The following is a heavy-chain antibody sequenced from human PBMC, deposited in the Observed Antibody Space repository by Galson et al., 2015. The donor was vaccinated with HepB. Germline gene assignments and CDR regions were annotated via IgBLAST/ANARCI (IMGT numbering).Heavy chain of an antibody. CDR3: AKVQKTYFFESSGYYLRYYFDN. Sequence: SLRLSCAASGFTFGSYALSWVRQAPGKGLEWVSGISGSGGSTYYADSVKGRFTISRNNSKHTLYLQMNSLRADDAAVYYCAKVQKTYFFESSGYYLRYYFDNWGQGTLVTVSS. D-gene: IGHD3-22*01. CDR2: ISGSGGST. CDR1: GFTFGSYA. V-gene: IGHV3-23*01. J-gene: IGHJ4*02.